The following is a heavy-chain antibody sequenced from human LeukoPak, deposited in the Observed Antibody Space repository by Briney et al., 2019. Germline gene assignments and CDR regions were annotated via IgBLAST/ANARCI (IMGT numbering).Heavy chain of an antibody. CDR3: ARDGEVGVGRWFDP. CDR1: GFTFSNYA. D-gene: IGHD1-26*01. Sequence: GGSLRLSCAASGFTFSNYAMNWVRQAPGKGLEWVSYISSSGSTIYYADSVKGRFTISRDNAKNSLSLQMNSLRAEDTAVYYCARDGEVGVGRWFDPWGQGTLVTVSS. J-gene: IGHJ5*02. CDR2: ISSSGSTI. V-gene: IGHV3-48*04.